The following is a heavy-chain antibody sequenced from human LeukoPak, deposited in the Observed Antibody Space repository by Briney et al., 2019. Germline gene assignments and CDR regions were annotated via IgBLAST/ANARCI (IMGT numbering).Heavy chain of an antibody. CDR1: GFTFSSYA. D-gene: IGHD5-24*01. Sequence: GGSLRLSCAASGFTFSSYAMSWVRQAPGKGLEWVSGISGSGDSTYYADSVKGRCTISRHNSKNTLYLQMNSLRAEDTAVYYCARWATSFDLWGQGTLVTVSS. CDR3: ARWATSFDL. CDR2: ISGSGDST. V-gene: IGHV3-23*01. J-gene: IGHJ4*02.